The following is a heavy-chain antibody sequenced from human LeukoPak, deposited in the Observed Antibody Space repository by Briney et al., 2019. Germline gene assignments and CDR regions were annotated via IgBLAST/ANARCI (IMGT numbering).Heavy chain of an antibody. CDR3: ARAWAF. V-gene: IGHV4-30-2*01. J-gene: IGHJ4*01. CDR2: VYNSGVT. Sequence: SQTLSLTCTVSGGSMNSASNLWTWIRQPPGRGLEWLGYVYNSGVTYYNPSLKSRGTVSLDKSKNQFSLNLTSVTAADTAKYFCARAWAFWGRGLLVTVSS. CDR1: GGSMNSASNL. D-gene: IGHD1-26*01.